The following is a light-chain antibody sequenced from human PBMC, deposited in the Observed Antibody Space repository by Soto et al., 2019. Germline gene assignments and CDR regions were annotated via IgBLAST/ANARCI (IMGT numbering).Light chain of an antibody. CDR1: QSVSSHY. CDR3: QQYGSSSLT. Sequence: EIVLTQSPGTLSLSPGERATLSCRASQSVSSHYLAWYQQKPGQAPRLLIYGASSRATGIPDRFSGSGSGTDFTLTISRLEPEDFAVYYCQQYGSSSLTFGQGTRLEI. CDR2: GAS. J-gene: IGKJ5*01. V-gene: IGKV3-20*01.